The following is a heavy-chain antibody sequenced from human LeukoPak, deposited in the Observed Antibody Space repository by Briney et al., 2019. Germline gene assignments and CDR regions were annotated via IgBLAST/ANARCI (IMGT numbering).Heavy chain of an antibody. Sequence: SETLSLTCAVYGGSFSTYYWSWIRQPPGKGLEWIGEINHSGSTNYNPSLKSRVTISVDTSKNQFSLKLSSVTAADTAVYYCARVPLRFLEWLSPPNWFDPWGQGTLVTVSS. J-gene: IGHJ5*02. V-gene: IGHV4-34*01. CDR2: INHSGST. CDR1: GGSFSTYY. CDR3: ARVPLRFLEWLSPPNWFDP. D-gene: IGHD3-3*01.